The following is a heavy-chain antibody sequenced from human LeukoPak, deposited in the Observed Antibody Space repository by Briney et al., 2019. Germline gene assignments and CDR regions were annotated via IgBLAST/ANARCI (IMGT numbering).Heavy chain of an antibody. CDR2: INPNSGGT. CDR3: AREPLADPRAPRPGRIAAAANGYYYYGMDV. V-gene: IGHV1-2*04. CDR1: GYTFTGYY. D-gene: IGHD6-13*01. Sequence: EASVKVSCKASGYTFTGYYMHWVRQAPGQGLEWMGWINPNSGGTNYAQKFQGWVTMTRDTSISTAYMELSRLRSDDTAVYYCAREPLADPRAPRPGRIAAAANGYYYYGMDVWGKGTTVTVSS. J-gene: IGHJ6*04.